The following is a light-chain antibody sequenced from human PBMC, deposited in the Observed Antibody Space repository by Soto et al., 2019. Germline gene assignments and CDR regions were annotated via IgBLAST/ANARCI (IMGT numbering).Light chain of an antibody. J-gene: IGLJ1*01. CDR1: SSDVGAYNY. Sequence: QSALTQPPPASGSPGQSVTISCTGTSSDVGAYNYVSWYQQHPDKAPKLMIYEVIRRPSGVPDRFSGSKSGNTASLTVSGLQAEDEADYYCTSFAGTTFVFGQGTKVT. V-gene: IGLV2-8*01. CDR2: EVI. CDR3: TSFAGTTFV.